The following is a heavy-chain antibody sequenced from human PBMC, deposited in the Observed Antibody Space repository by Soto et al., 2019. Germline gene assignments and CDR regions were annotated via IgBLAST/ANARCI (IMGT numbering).Heavy chain of an antibody. CDR3: ARDIRYCSSTSCPRAIDP. Sequence: ASVKVSCKASGYTFTSYYMHWVRQAPGQGLEWMGIINPSGGSTSYAQKFQGRVTMTRDTSTSTVYMELSSLRSEDTTVYYCARDIRYCSSTSCPRAIDPWGQGTLVTVSS. CDR2: INPSGGST. CDR1: GYTFTSYY. V-gene: IGHV1-46*01. D-gene: IGHD2-2*01. J-gene: IGHJ5*02.